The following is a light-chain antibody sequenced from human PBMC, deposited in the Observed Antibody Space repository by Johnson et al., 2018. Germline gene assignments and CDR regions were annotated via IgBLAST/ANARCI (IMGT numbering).Light chain of an antibody. V-gene: IGLV1-51*02. CDR2: ENN. CDR1: SSNIGNNY. J-gene: IGLJ1*01. Sequence: QSVLTQPPSVSAAPGQKVTISCSGSSSNIGNNYVSWYQQLPGTAPKLLIYENNKRPSGIPDRFYGSKSGTSATLGITGLQTGDEADYYGGTWDSSRSAGNVFGTGTKVTVL. CDR3: GTWDSSRSAGNV.